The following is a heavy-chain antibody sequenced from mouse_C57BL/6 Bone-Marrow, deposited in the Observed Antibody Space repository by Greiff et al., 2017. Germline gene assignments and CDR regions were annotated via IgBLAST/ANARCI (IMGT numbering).Heavy chain of an antibody. D-gene: IGHD2-4*01. CDR1: GYTFTSYT. V-gene: IGHV1-4*01. J-gene: IGHJ3*01. CDR3: ARKGDYDGFAY. CDR2: INPSSGYT. Sequence: VQLQQSGAELARPGASVKMSCKASGYTFTSYTMHWVKQRPGQGLEWIGYINPSSGYTKYNQKFKDKATLTVDKSSSTAYMQLSSLTSEDSAVYYYARKGDYDGFAYWGQGTLVTVSA.